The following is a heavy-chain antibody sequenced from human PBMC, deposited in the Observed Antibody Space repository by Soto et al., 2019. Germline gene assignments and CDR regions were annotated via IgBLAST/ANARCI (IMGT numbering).Heavy chain of an antibody. J-gene: IGHJ4*02. CDR3: ARTKCSGGSCYSWSLDY. CDR1: GGSITTGGYY. D-gene: IGHD2-15*01. CDR2: RYYSEST. V-gene: IGHV4-31*03. Sequence: PSETLSLTCTVSGGSITTGGYYWSWIRQLPGKGLEWIGYRYYSESTYYNPSLKSRVSISLDTSKNQFSLKLSFVTAADTAMYYCARTKCSGGSCYSWSLDYWGQGTPVTVSS.